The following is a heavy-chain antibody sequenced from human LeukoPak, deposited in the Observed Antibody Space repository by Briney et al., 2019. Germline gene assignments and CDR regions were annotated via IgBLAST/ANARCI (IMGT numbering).Heavy chain of an antibody. CDR3: AREPLDV. CDR2: IYRAGSI. J-gene: IGHJ6*04. CDR1: GLTVSSNY. Sequence: PGGSLRLSCAASGLTVSSNYMSWVRQAPGKGPEWVAVIYRAGSIDYADSVRGRFTISRDNSKNTVYLQMNSLRAEDTAVYYCAREPLDVWGKGTTVTISS. V-gene: IGHV3-66*01.